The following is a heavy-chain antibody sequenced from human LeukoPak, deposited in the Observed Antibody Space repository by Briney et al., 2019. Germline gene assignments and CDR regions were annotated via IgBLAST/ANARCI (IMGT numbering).Heavy chain of an antibody. CDR3: AGGDTIFGVVAWFDP. CDR2: IIPIFGTA. D-gene: IGHD3-3*01. CDR1: GGTFSSYA. J-gene: IGHJ5*02. Sequence: SVKVSCKASGGTFSSYAISWVRQAPGQGLEWMGGIIPIFGTANYAQKFQGRVTITADESTSTAYMELSSLRSEDTAVYYCAGGDTIFGVVAWFDPWGQGTLVTVSS. V-gene: IGHV1-69*13.